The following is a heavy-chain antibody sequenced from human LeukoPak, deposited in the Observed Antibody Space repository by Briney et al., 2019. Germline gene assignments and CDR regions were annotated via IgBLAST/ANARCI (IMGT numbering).Heavy chain of an antibody. CDR2: IYYSGST. V-gene: IGHV4-39*02. CDR3: ARDDSSGYGWVGSFDY. CDR1: GGSISSSSYY. J-gene: IGHJ4*02. D-gene: IGHD3-22*01. Sequence: PSETLSLTCTVSGGSISSSSYYGGWIRQPPGKGLEWVGSIYYSGSTYYNPSLKSRVTISVDTSKNQFSLKLSSVTAADTAVYYCARDDSSGYGWVGSFDYWGQGTLVTVSS.